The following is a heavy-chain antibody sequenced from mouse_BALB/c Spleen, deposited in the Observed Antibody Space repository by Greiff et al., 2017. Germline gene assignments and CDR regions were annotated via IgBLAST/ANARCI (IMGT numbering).Heavy chain of an antibody. V-gene: IGHV14-3*02. CDR2: IDPANGNT. J-gene: IGHJ2*01. CDR3: AKEVLQRLDY. D-gene: IGHD1-1*01. Sequence: EVQLQQSGAELVKPGASVKLSCTASGFNIKDTYMHWVKQRPEQGLEWIGRIDPANGNTKYDPKFQGKATITADTSSNTAYLQLSSLTSEDTAVYYGAKEVLQRLDYWGQGTTLTVSS. CDR1: GFNIKDTY.